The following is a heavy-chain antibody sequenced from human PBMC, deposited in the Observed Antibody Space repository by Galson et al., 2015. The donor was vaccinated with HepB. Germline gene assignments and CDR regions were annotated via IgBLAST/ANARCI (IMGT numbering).Heavy chain of an antibody. CDR3: ATGLPTYYFGSGSPSYFDY. CDR1: EYSLTELS. D-gene: IGHD3-10*01. V-gene: IGHV1-24*01. Sequence: SVKVSCKVSEYSLTELSMHWVRQAPGKGLEWMGGFDPEDAETIYAQKFQGRVTMTEDTSTDTAYMELSSLRSEDTAVYYCATGLPTYYFGSGSPSYFDYWGQGTLVTVSS. CDR2: FDPEDAET. J-gene: IGHJ4*02.